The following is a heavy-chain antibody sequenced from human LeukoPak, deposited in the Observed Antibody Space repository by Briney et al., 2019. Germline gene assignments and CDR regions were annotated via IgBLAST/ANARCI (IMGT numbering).Heavy chain of an antibody. V-gene: IGHV4-34*01. CDR3: ARHSGWYVY. J-gene: IGHJ4*02. CDR2: INHSGST. CDR1: GGSFSGYY. D-gene: IGHD6-19*01. Sequence: PSETLSLTCAVYGGSFSGYYWSWIRQPPGKGLEWIGEINHSGSTNYNPSLESRVTVSVDTSENQFSLKLSSVTAADTAVYYCARHSGWYVYWGQGTLVTVSS.